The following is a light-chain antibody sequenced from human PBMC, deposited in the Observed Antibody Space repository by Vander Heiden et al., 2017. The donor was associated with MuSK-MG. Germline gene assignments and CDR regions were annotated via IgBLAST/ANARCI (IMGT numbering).Light chain of an antibody. CDR1: QSISSY. Sequence: HMTKSPSSLSASVGDRVTITCRASQSISSYLNWYQQKPGKAPKLLIYAASSLQSGVPSRFSGSGSGTDFTLTISSLQPEDFATYYCQQSYSTPWTFGQGTKVEIK. CDR3: QQSYSTPWT. J-gene: IGKJ1*01. V-gene: IGKV1-39*01. CDR2: AAS.